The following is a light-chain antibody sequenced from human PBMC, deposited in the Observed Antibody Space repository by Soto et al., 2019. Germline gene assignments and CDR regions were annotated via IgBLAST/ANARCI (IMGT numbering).Light chain of an antibody. CDR1: QSISSW. V-gene: IGKV1-5*03. CDR3: QQYNSYSLT. J-gene: IGKJ4*01. CDR2: TAT. Sequence: DIQMTQPPSTLSASVGDRVTITCRASQSISSWLAWYQQQPGKAPKLLIYTATSLESGVPSRFGGSGSGTEFTLSISSLQPDDFATCYCQQYNSYSLTFGGGTNVEIK.